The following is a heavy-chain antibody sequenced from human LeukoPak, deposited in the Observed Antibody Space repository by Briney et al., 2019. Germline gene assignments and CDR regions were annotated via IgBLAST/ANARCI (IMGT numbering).Heavy chain of an antibody. V-gene: IGHV4-34*01. CDR3: ARVLKGDIVATIEYYFDY. Sequence: PSETLSLTCAVYGGPFSGYSWSWIRQPPGKGLEWIGEINHSGSTNYNPSLKSRVTISVDTSKNQFSLKLSSVTAADTAVYYCARVLKGDIVATIEYYFDYWGQGTLVTVSS. CDR1: GGPFSGYS. CDR2: INHSGST. J-gene: IGHJ4*02. D-gene: IGHD5-12*01.